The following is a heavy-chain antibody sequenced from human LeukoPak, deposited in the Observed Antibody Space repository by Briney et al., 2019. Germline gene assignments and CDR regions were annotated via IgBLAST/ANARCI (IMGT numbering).Heavy chain of an antibody. CDR1: GFTFSSYS. CDR2: INSDGSST. D-gene: IGHD3-9*01. CDR3: VGSGILTDYYYFYYSGMDV. J-gene: IGHJ6*02. V-gene: IGHV3-74*01. Sequence: GSLRLSCAASGFTFSSYSMHWVRQVPGKGLVWVSHINSDGSSTSYADSVKGRFTISRDNAKNTLYLQMNSLRAEDTAVYHCVGSGILTDYYYFYYSGMDVWGQGTTVTVSS.